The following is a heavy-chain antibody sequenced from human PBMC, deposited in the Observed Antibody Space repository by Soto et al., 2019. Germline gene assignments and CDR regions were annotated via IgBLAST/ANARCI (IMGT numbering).Heavy chain of an antibody. CDR1: GFTFSSYS. V-gene: IGHV3-48*02. J-gene: IGHJ6*02. D-gene: IGHD6-6*01. Sequence: GGSLRLSCAASGFTFSSYSMNWVRQAPGKGLEWVSYVSSSSSTIYYADSVKGRFTISRDNAKNSLYLQMNSLRDEDTAVYYCARPEYSSSSYGMDVWGQGTTVTVSS. CDR3: ARPEYSSSSYGMDV. CDR2: VSSSSSTI.